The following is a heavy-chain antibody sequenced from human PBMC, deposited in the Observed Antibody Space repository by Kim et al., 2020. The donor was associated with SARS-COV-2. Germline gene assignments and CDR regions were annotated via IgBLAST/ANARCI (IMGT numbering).Heavy chain of an antibody. V-gene: IGHV3-33*01. CDR2: IWYDGSNK. CDR1: GFTFSSYG. Sequence: GGSLRHSCSASGFTFSSYGMHWVRQAPGKGLEWVAAIWYDGSNKYYADSVKGRFTISRDNAKNTLYLQMNSLRAEDTAVYYCASARGLGGGMDVWGQGTTVTVSS. CDR3: ASARGLGGGMDV. D-gene: IGHD3-10*01. J-gene: IGHJ6*02.